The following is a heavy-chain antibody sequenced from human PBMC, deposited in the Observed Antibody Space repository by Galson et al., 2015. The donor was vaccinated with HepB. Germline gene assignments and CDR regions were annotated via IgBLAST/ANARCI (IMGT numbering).Heavy chain of an antibody. D-gene: IGHD6-13*01. CDR2: IRSKANSYAT. Sequence: SLRLSCAASGFTFSGSDMHWVRPASGKGLEWVGRIRSKANSYATAYAASVNGRFTISRDDSKNTAYLQMNSLKTEDTAVYYCTRLLAAAGGAYFYHGLDVWGQGTTVTVSS. J-gene: IGHJ6*02. CDR1: GFTFSGSD. V-gene: IGHV3-73*01. CDR3: TRLLAAAGGAYFYHGLDV.